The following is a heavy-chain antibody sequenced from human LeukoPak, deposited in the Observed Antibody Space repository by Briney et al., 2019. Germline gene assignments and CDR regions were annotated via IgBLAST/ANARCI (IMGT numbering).Heavy chain of an antibody. CDR1: GFTVSSNY. CDR2: IYSGGST. D-gene: IGHD1-26*01. CDR3: VNLWEAGY. V-gene: IGHV3-66*01. Sequence: GGSLRLSCAASGFTVSSNYMSWVRQAPGKGLEWVSVIYSGGSTYYADSVKGRFTISRDNAKNSLYLQMNSLRAEDTAVYYCVNLWEAGYWGQGTLVTVST. J-gene: IGHJ4*02.